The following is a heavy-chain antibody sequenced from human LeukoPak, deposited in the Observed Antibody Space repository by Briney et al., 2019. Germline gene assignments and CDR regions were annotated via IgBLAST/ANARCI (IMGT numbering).Heavy chain of an antibody. Sequence: GGSLRLSCAASGFTFSSYAMSWVRQAPGKGLEWVSAISGSGGSTYYADSVKGRFTISRDNSKNTLYLQMNSLRAEDTAVYYCAREIAAAGTPPRTSYYYGMDVWGQGTTVTVSS. CDR2: ISGSGGST. CDR3: AREIAAAGTPPRTSYYYGMDV. J-gene: IGHJ6*02. D-gene: IGHD6-13*01. CDR1: GFTFSSYA. V-gene: IGHV3-23*01.